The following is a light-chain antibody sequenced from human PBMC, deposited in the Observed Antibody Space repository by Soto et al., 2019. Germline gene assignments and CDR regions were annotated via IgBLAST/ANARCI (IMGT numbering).Light chain of an antibody. J-gene: IGLJ1*01. CDR3: QSYDSSGYV. Sequence: QSVLTQPPSVSGAPGQRVTTSCTGSSSNIGAGYDVHWYQQLPGTAPKLLIYGNSNRPSGVPDRFSGSKSGTSASLAITGLQAEDEADYYCQSYDSSGYVFGTGTKLTVL. V-gene: IGLV1-40*01. CDR1: SSNIGAGYD. CDR2: GNS.